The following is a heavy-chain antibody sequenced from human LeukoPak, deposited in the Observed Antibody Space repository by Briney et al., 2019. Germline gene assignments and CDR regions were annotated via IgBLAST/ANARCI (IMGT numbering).Heavy chain of an antibody. CDR3: AKALLYYYDSSGYYYAH. D-gene: IGHD3-22*01. CDR1: GFTFSSYG. J-gene: IGHJ4*02. V-gene: IGHV3-30*18. CDR2: ISYDGSNK. Sequence: PGGSLRLSCAASGFTFSSYGMHWVRQAPGKGLEWVAVISYDGSNKYYADSVKGRFTISRDNSKNTLYLQMNSLRAEDTAVYYCAKALLYYYDSSGYYYAHWGQGTLVTVSS.